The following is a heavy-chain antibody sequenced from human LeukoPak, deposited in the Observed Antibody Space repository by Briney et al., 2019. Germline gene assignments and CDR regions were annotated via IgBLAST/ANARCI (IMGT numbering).Heavy chain of an antibody. Sequence: SSVKVSCKASGYTFTGYYMHWLRQAPGQASEWMGWISPNIGCRDYAQNSQGRVTMTRDTSTSTIYMEVSRLRSDDTAVYYCARVQNSGGLFGAPDAFDLWGQGPMVTVSS. V-gene: IGHV1-2*02. D-gene: IGHD1-26*01. CDR3: ARVQNSGGLFGAPDAFDL. CDR2: ISPNIGCR. J-gene: IGHJ3*01. CDR1: GYTFTGYY.